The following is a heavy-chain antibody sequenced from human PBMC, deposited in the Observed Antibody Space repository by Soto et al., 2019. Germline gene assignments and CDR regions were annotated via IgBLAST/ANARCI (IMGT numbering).Heavy chain of an antibody. CDR1: GGSISSSSYY. V-gene: IGHV4-39*01. CDR3: AIHVTGQQLGVDNWCDP. J-gene: IGHJ5*02. Sequence: PSETLSLTCPVSGGSISSSSYYGGWIRQPPGKGLEWIGSIYYSGSTYYNPYLKSRVTISVDSSKTQFSLKLSSVTAADTAVYYCAIHVTGQQLGVDNWCDPWGQGTLVTVSS. CDR2: IYYSGST. D-gene: IGHD6-13*01.